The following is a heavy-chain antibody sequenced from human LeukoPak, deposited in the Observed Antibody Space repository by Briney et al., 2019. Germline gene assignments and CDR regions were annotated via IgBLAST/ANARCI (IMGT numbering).Heavy chain of an antibody. V-gene: IGHV1-18*01. D-gene: IGHD3-22*01. CDR3: ASRTYTYDSSGYYRRNYYSDY. J-gene: IGHJ4*02. Sequence: ASVKASCKASGYIFTTSGITWVRQSAGQGLEWLGWISAYNGKTTYAQKLQGRVTMTTDTSTSTAYMELRSLRSEETAVYYCASRTYTYDSSGYYRRNYYSDYGSQGSLVTVYS. CDR2: ISAYNGKT. CDR1: GYIFTTSG.